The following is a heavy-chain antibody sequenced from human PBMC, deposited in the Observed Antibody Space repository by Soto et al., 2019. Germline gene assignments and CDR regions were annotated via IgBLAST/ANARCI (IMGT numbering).Heavy chain of an antibody. CDR1: GYTFTGYY. CDR3: AMAFPSHSSGWYLGYYCFGMDV. V-gene: IGHV1-2*04. CDR2: INPNSGGT. Sequence: ASVNVSCKASGYTFTGYYMHWVRHAPGQGLEWMGWINPNSGGTNYAQKFQGWVTMTRDMSISTAYMELSRLRSDDTAVYYCAMAFPSHSSGWYLGYYCFGMDVWGQGTTVTASS. D-gene: IGHD6-19*01. J-gene: IGHJ6*02.